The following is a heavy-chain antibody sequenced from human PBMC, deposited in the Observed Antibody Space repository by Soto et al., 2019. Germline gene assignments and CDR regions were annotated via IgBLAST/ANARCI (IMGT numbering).Heavy chain of an antibody. CDR3: ARFSGGVYNTYYFYYGMDV. CDR2: ITTHNGNT. D-gene: IGHD2-15*01. V-gene: IGHV1-18*04. CDR1: GYSFTSYG. Sequence: ASVKVSCKACGYSFTSYGISWVRQAPGQGLDWMGWITTHNGNTKYAQDLQGRVTMTTDTSTSTAYMELRSLRSDDTAVYYCARFSGGVYNTYYFYYGMDVWGQGTTVTVSS. J-gene: IGHJ6*02.